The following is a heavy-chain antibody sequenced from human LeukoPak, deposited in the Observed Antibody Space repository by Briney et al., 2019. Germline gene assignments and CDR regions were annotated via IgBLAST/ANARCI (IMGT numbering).Heavy chain of an antibody. Sequence: GESLKISCKGSGYTFTSFWIGWVRQMPGKGLEWMGIINPGDSDTRYSPSFQGQVTISADKSISTAYLQWSSLKASDTAMYYCARNGYSYGNLFYFDYWGQGTLVTASS. J-gene: IGHJ4*02. D-gene: IGHD5-18*01. CDR3: ARNGYSYGNLFYFDY. CDR2: INPGDSDT. V-gene: IGHV5-51*01. CDR1: GYTFTSFW.